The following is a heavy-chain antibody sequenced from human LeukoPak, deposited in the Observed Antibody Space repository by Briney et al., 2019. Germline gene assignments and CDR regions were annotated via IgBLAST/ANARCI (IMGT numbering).Heavy chain of an antibody. CDR1: GGSISSGSYY. J-gene: IGHJ3*02. Sequence: PSETLSLTCTVSGGSISSGSYYWSWIRQPAGKGLEWIGRIYSSGSTNYNPSLKSRVTISLDTSKNQFSLKLSSATAADRAVYYCARSEYSYGADAFDIWGQGTMVTVSS. CDR3: ARSEYSYGADAFDI. CDR2: IYSSGST. V-gene: IGHV4-61*02. D-gene: IGHD5-18*01.